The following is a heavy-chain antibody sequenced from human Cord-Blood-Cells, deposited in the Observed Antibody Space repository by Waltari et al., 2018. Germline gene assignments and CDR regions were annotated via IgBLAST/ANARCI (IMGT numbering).Heavy chain of an antibody. CDR1: GYSFTSYW. V-gene: IGHV5-51*01. J-gene: IGHJ3*02. CDR2: IYPGDSDT. CDR3: ARHVGANWGFFDAFDI. Sequence: EVQLVQSGAEVKKPGESLKISCKGSGYSFTSYWIGWVRQMPGKGLEWMGIIYPGDSDTRYSPSFQGQVTIAADKSISTAYLQWSSLKASDTAMYYCARHVGANWGFFDAFDIWGQGTMVTVSS. D-gene: IGHD7-27*01.